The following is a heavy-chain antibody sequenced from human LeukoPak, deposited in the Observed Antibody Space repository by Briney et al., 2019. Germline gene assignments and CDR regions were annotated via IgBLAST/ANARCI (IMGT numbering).Heavy chain of an antibody. V-gene: IGHV3-23*01. CDR3: ATDYSSVWYYFFDY. Sequence: GSLRLSCAASGFTFSSYAMSWVRQAPGKGLEWVSAISGSGGSTYYADSVKGRFTISRDNSKNSLYLQMNSLRAEDTAVYYCATDYSSVWYYFFDYWGQGTLVTVSS. CDR1: GFTFSSYA. J-gene: IGHJ4*02. CDR2: ISGSGGST. D-gene: IGHD6-19*01.